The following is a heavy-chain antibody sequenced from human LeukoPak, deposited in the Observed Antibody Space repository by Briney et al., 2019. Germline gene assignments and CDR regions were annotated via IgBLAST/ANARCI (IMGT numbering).Heavy chain of an antibody. D-gene: IGHD3-10*01. J-gene: IGHJ3*01. CDR2: IKQDGSER. Sequence: GGSLRLSCAASGFTFSNYYMSWVRRAPGKGLEWVANIKQDGSERFYGDSVKGRFTISRDNAKNSLFLQMNSLRAEDTAVYYCARYYGSGLNAFDFWGQGTMVTVSS. CDR1: GFTFSNYY. CDR3: ARYYGSGLNAFDF. V-gene: IGHV3-7*01.